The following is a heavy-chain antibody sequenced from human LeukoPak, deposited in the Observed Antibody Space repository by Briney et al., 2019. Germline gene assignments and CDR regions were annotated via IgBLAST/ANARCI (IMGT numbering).Heavy chain of an antibody. D-gene: IGHD3-9*01. Sequence: SETLSLTCTVSGGSISSYYWTWIRQPPGKALEWIGYIYYSGSTNYNPSLKRRATRSVARSKTQFFLKLRSVAAADTAVYYCARLSNYDILTGNSWFDSWGQGTLVTVSS. V-gene: IGHV4-59*08. J-gene: IGHJ5*01. CDR1: GGSISSYY. CDR3: ARLSNYDILTGNSWFDS. CDR2: IYYSGST.